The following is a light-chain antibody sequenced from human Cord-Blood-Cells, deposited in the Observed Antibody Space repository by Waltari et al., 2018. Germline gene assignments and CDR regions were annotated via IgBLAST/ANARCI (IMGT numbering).Light chain of an antibody. Sequence: QSALTQPASVSGSPGQSITTSCTGTSSDVGGYNYVSWYQQHPGKAPKLMIYDVSNRPAGVSTRFSGSKSGNTASLTISGLQAEDEADYYCSSYTSSSTYVFGTGTKVTVL. J-gene: IGLJ1*01. CDR1: SSDVGGYNY. CDR2: DVS. CDR3: SSYTSSSTYV. V-gene: IGLV2-14*03.